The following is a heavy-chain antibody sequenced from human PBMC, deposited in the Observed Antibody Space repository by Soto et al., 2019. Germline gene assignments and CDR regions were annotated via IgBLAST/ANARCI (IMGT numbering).Heavy chain of an antibody. J-gene: IGHJ6*02. CDR3: ARARVEVGGAWIGYDMDV. V-gene: IGHV3-72*01. D-gene: IGHD3-16*01. CDR1: GLTFSDHY. CDR2: IRNRANSYTT. Sequence: EVQLVESGGGLVQPGGSLRLSCAASGLTFSDHYMGWIRQAPGRGLEWVGRIRNRANSYTTEYAASVKGRFTISRADSKNSMYLQMNSLKTEDTAVYYCARARVEVGGAWIGYDMDVWGQGTTVTVS.